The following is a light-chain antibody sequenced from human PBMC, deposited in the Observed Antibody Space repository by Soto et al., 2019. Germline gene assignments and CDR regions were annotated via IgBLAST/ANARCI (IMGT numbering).Light chain of an antibody. V-gene: IGLV2-14*03. CDR2: DLT. CDR1: SSDIGRYNF. CDR3: TSYTTSRSYV. J-gene: IGLJ1*01. Sequence: QSLLTQPASVSGSPGQSIAISCTGTSSDIGRYNFVSWYQQHPGKAPKLIIHDLTNRPSGVSSRFSGSKSDNTASLTISGLQAEDEAEYYCTSYTTSRSYVFGTGTKLTVL.